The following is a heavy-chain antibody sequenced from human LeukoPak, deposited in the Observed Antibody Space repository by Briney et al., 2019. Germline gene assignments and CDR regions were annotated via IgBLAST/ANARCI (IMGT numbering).Heavy chain of an antibody. Sequence: PGGSLRLSCAASGFTVSTNYMSWVRQAPGKGLEWVSVISSGGRTYYADSVKGRFTISRDNSKNTLYLQIDSLRAEDTAVYYCARGTTTGWYGAYWGQGPLVTVSS. CDR3: ARGTTTGWYGAY. CDR1: GFTVSTNY. J-gene: IGHJ4*02. D-gene: IGHD6-19*01. V-gene: IGHV3-53*01. CDR2: ISSGGRT.